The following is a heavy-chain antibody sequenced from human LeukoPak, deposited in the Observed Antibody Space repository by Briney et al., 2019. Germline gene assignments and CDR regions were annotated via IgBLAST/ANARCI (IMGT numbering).Heavy chain of an antibody. CDR2: INPTGGST. CDR3: ARTAARRFDY. V-gene: IGHV1-46*01. J-gene: IGHJ4*02. D-gene: IGHD6-6*01. Sequence: ASVNVSCKASGYTFTSYFMHWVRQAPGQGLEWMGIINPTGGSTTYAQKFQGRVTMTRDTSTSTVYMELSSLRSDDTAVYYCARTAARRFDYWGQGTLVTVSS. CDR1: GYTFTSYF.